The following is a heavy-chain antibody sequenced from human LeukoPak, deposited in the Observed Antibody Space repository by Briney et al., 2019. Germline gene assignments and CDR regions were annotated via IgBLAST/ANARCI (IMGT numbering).Heavy chain of an antibody. CDR2: IYHSGST. CDR1: GGSISTYS. CDR3: ARGGGYASPIGY. V-gene: IGHV4-59*01. D-gene: IGHD5-12*01. Sequence: SETLSPTCTLSGGSISTYSWSWIRQAPGKGLEWIGYIYHSGSTNYNPSLKSRVTISVDTSKNQFSLKLSSVTAADTAVYYCARGGGYASPIGYWGQGALVTVSS. J-gene: IGHJ4*02.